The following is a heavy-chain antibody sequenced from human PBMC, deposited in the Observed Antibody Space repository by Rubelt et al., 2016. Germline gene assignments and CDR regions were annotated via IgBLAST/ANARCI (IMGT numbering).Heavy chain of an antibody. J-gene: IGHJ4*02. D-gene: IGHD6-19*01. CDR1: GGSFSGYY. V-gene: IGHV4-34*01. Sequence: QVRLQQWGAGLLKSSETLSLTCAVYGGSFSGYYWSWIRQPPGKGLELIASIHYSVSTYYNPSLKVRATISVGTSKNQFSRKLRSVPAADTAVYYGARRPRGWNFDYWGQGTLVTVSS. CDR3: ARRPRGWNFDY. CDR2: IHYSVST.